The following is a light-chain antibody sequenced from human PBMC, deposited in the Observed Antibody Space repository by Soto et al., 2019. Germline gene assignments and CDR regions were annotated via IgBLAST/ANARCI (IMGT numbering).Light chain of an antibody. Sequence: ETVMTQSPATQSVSPGERATLSCRASQSVDTKLAWYQHKPGQAPRLLIYGASTRATGIPARFSDSGSGTEFTLTISSLQSEDFAVYFCQQYNNWYTYGQGTKLEIK. CDR3: QQYNNWYT. V-gene: IGKV3-15*01. CDR1: QSVDTK. J-gene: IGKJ2*01. CDR2: GAS.